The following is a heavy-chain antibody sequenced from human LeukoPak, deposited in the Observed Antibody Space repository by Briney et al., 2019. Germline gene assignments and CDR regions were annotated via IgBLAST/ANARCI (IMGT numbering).Heavy chain of an antibody. CDR3: AKNPYEYYFDY. J-gene: IGHJ4*02. Sequence: ASVKVSCKASGYTFTGYYMHWVRQAPGQGLEWMGWINPNSGDTNYAQKFQGRVTMTRDTSISTAYMELSRLRSDATAVYYCAKNPYEYYFDYWGQGTPVTVSS. CDR2: INPNSGDT. V-gene: IGHV1-2*02. D-gene: IGHD5-12*01. CDR1: GYTFTGYY.